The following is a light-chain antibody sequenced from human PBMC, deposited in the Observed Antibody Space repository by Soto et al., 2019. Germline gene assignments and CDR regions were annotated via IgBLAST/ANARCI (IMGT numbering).Light chain of an antibody. CDR1: QSVSSSY. J-gene: IGKJ2*01. CDR2: GAS. CDR3: QQYGSSPPYT. Sequence: EIVLTQSPGTLSLSPGERATLSCRASQSVSSSYLARYQQKPGQAPRLLIYGASSRATDIPDRFSGSGSGTDFTLTISRLETQDFAVYYCQQYGSSPPYTFGQGIKLEIK. V-gene: IGKV3-20*01.